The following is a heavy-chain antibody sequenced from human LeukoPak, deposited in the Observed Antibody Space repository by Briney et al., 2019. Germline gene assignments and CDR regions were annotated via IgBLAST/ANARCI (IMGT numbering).Heavy chain of an antibody. D-gene: IGHD6-25*01. V-gene: IGHV3-21*01. CDR1: GFTFSSYW. J-gene: IGHJ2*01. Sequence: GGSLRLSCAASGFTFSSYWMSWVRQGPGKGLEWVSSISSSSTFIYYADSVKGRFTISRDNAKNSLYLQMNSLRAEDTAVYYCARDPSSPATPWYFDLWGRGTLVTVSS. CDR2: ISSSSTFI. CDR3: ARDPSSPATPWYFDL.